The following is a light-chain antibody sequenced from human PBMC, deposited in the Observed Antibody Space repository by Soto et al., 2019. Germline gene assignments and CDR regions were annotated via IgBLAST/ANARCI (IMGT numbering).Light chain of an antibody. CDR2: GAS. CDR1: QSVSSSY. J-gene: IGKJ3*01. V-gene: IGKV3-20*01. Sequence: EIVLTQSPGTLSLSPGERATLSCRASQSVSSSYLAWYQQKPGQAPRLLIYGASSRATGIPDRFSGSGSGTAVTLTISRLEPEDFAVYYCQQYGSSPTITFGPGTKVDIK. CDR3: QQYGSSPTIT.